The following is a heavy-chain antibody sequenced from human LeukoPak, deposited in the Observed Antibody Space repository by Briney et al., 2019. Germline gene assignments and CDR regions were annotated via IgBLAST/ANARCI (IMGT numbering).Heavy chain of an antibody. Sequence: GGSLRLSCAASGFTFSSCAINWVRQAPGKGLEWVSVISGSGGSTYYADSVKGRFTISRDNSKNTLYLQMNSLRAEDTAVYYCAISPYQLLSFDYWGQGTLVTVSS. J-gene: IGHJ4*02. CDR2: ISGSGGST. V-gene: IGHV3-23*01. CDR1: GFTFSSCA. CDR3: AISPYQLLSFDY. D-gene: IGHD2-2*01.